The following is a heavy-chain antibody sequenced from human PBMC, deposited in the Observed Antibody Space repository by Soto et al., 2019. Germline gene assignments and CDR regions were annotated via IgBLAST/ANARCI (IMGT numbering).Heavy chain of an antibody. CDR2: IYYSGST. Sequence: PSETLSLTCTVSGGSISSSSYYWGWIRQPPGKGLEWIGSIYYSGSTYYNPSLKSRVTISVDTSKNQFSLKLSSVTAADTAVYYCARHGPTSRDLHGSGSYYRDRYGMDVWGQGTTVTVSS. CDR1: GGSISSSSYY. V-gene: IGHV4-39*01. D-gene: IGHD3-10*01. J-gene: IGHJ6*02. CDR3: ARHGPTSRDLHGSGSYYRDRYGMDV.